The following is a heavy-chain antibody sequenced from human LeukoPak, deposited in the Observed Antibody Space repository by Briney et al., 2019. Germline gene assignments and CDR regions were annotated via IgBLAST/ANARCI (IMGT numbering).Heavy chain of an antibody. CDR3: AKPTAGSTSGPDY. CDR1: GFTFSSYV. Sequence: PGGSLRLSCAASGFTFSSYVMSWVRQAPGKGLEWVSTISGSGVSTYYADSVKGRFTISRNNPKKTLYLQMNSLRAEDTATYYCAKPTAGSTSGPDYWGQGTLVTVSS. V-gene: IGHV3-23*01. CDR2: ISGSGVST. J-gene: IGHJ4*02. D-gene: IGHD5-12*01.